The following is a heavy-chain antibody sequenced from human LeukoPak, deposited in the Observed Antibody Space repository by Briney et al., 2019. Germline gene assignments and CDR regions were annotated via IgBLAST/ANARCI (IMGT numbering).Heavy chain of an antibody. Sequence: PSETLSLTCAVYGGSFSGYYWSWIRQPPGKGLEWIGEINHSGSTNYNPSLKGRVTISVDTSKNQFSLKLSSVTAADTAVYYCARGADIAAAGTPNYFDYWGQGTLVTVSS. CDR3: ARGADIAAAGTPNYFDY. V-gene: IGHV4-34*01. J-gene: IGHJ4*02. D-gene: IGHD6-13*01. CDR2: INHSGST. CDR1: GGSFSGYY.